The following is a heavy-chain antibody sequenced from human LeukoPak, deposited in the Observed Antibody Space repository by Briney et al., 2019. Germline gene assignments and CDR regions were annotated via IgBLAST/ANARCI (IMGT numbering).Heavy chain of an antibody. D-gene: IGHD4-11*01. CDR1: GYTFTSYH. V-gene: IGHV1-46*01. CDR3: ARWTTTYLDY. Sequence: GASVKVSCKASGYTFTSYHIHWVRQASGQGLEWMGIINPSGGSTNYAQKFQGRVTMTRDTSTSTVYMELSSLRSEDSAVYYCARWTTTYLDYWGQGTLVTVSS. CDR2: INPSGGST. J-gene: IGHJ4*02.